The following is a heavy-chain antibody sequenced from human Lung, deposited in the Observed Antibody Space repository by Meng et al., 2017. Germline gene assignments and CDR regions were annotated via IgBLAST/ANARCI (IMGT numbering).Heavy chain of an antibody. V-gene: IGHV7-4-1*02. Sequence: QVQPVQFGSELKKPGASVTFSCEASGYTFSRYSMHWVRQAPGQGLEWMGWINTDTGKPTYAQGFTGRFVFSLDTSVRTAYLQISSLKAEDTAVYYCARDRGSSGWSNWFDPWGQGTLVTVSS. D-gene: IGHD6-13*01. CDR1: GYTFSRYS. J-gene: IGHJ5*02. CDR3: ARDRGSSGWSNWFDP. CDR2: INTDTGKP.